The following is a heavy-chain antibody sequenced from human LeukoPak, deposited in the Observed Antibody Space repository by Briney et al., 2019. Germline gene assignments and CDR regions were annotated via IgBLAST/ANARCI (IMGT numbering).Heavy chain of an antibody. D-gene: IGHD1-1*01. CDR3: ARDPSGNWNRIPFDY. J-gene: IGHJ4*02. CDR1: GYTFTSYG. V-gene: IGHV1-18*04. CDR2: ISAYNGNT. Sequence: ASVKVSGKASGYTFTSYGISWVRQAPGQGLEWMGWISAYNGNTNYAQKLQGRVTMTTDTSTSTAYMELRSLRSDDTAVYYCARDPSGNWNRIPFDYWGQGTLVTVSS.